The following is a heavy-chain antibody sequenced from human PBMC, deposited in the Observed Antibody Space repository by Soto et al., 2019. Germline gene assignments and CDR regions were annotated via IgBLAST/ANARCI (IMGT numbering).Heavy chain of an antibody. CDR3: TRGGTSATYWGLFDY. V-gene: IGHV3-74*01. CDR1: GFTFSNYW. Sequence: EVQLVESGGGLVQPGGSLRLSCAASGFTFSNYWTHWVRQAPGKGLVWVSRINGDGSTTTYADFMKGRFTISRDNAKNTLYLQMDSLGADDTAVYYCTRGGTSATYWGLFDYWGQGALVTVSS. D-gene: IGHD7-27*01. J-gene: IGHJ4*02. CDR2: INGDGSTT.